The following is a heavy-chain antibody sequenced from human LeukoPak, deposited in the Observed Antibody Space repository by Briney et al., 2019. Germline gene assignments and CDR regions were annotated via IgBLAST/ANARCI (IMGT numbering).Heavy chain of an antibody. D-gene: IGHD2-2*02. CDR2: SNDSGGT. CDR3: ARGGYCSSTSCHRAARGDWFDP. J-gene: IGHJ5*02. Sequence: SETLSLTCAVYGGTFSGYYWSWIRQPPGKRLEWVGESNDSGGTNYNPSLKSRVTISVDTSKNQFSLKLSSVTAADTAVYYCARGGYCSSTSCHRAARGDWFDPWGQGTLVTVSS. CDR1: GGTFSGYY. V-gene: IGHV4-34*01.